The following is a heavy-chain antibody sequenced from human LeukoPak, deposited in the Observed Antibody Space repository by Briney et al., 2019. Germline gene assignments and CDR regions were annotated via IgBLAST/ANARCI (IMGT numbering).Heavy chain of an antibody. Sequence: SETLSLTCTVSGGSISSSTYYWGWIRQPPGKGLEWIGTIHYSGSTYYNPSLKSRVTISLDTSKNQFSLKLNSVTAADTAVYYCARRIAAAGIVDYWGQGTLVTVSS. V-gene: IGHV4-39*07. J-gene: IGHJ4*02. CDR3: ARRIAAAGIVDY. CDR2: IHYSGST. D-gene: IGHD6-13*01. CDR1: GGSISSSTYY.